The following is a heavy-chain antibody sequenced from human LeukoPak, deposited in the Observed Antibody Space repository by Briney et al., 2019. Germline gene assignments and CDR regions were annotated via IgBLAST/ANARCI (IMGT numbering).Heavy chain of an antibody. J-gene: IGHJ4*02. D-gene: IGHD2/OR15-2a*01. V-gene: IGHV3-21*01. Sequence: GGSLRLSCAASGFTFSSYSMNWVRQAPGKGLECVSSVSSSSSYIYYADSVKGRFTISRDNAKNSLYLQMNSLRADDTAVYYCARVARGSTYYFPLDYWGQGTLVTVSS. CDR3: ARVARGSTYYFPLDY. CDR2: VSSSSSYI. CDR1: GFTFSSYS.